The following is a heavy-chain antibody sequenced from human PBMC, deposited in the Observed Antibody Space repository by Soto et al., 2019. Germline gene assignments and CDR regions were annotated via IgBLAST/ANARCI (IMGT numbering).Heavy chain of an antibody. Sequence: QVQLVQSGAEVKKPGSSVKVSCKTSGGTFSAYPFNWVRQAPGQGLEWMGRIIPILDITDYSQNFQGRVTITADKSTNTAYMDLTSLRSEDTAMYFCAKGADSSGSESAFDLWGQGTLITVS. D-gene: IGHD3-22*01. J-gene: IGHJ3*01. CDR3: AKGADSSGSESAFDL. CDR2: IIPILDIT. V-gene: IGHV1-69*02. CDR1: GGTFSAYP.